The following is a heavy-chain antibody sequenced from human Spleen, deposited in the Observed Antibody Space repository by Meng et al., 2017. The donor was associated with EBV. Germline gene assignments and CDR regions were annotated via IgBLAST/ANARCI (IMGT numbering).Heavy chain of an antibody. V-gene: IGHV4-39*01. CDR3: ARLLYSGYGYPDY. J-gene: IGHJ4*02. D-gene: IGHD5-12*01. CDR1: GGSISRSRYF. Sequence: LLPTESRPGHVIPSVTLSPTCTVSGGSISRSRYFCGWIRQPPGKGLEWIGTIYYSGSTYYNPSLESRVTISVDTSKNQFSLKLSSVTAADTAVYYCARLLYSGYGYPDYWGQGTLVTV. CDR2: IYYSGST.